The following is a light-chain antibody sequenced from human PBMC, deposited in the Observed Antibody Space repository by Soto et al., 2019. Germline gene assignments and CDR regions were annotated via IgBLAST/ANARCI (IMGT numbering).Light chain of an antibody. CDR2: DVD. V-gene: IGLV2-11*01. CDR1: SSDVGGYNY. CDR3: SSYGGSNIPLYV. Sequence: QSVLTQPRSVSGSPGQSVTISCTGTSSDVGGYNYVSWHQQHPGKAPKLMIYDVDKRPSGVPDRFSGSKSGNTASLTVSGLQAEDEADYYCSSYGGSNIPLYVFGTGTKVTVL. J-gene: IGLJ1*01.